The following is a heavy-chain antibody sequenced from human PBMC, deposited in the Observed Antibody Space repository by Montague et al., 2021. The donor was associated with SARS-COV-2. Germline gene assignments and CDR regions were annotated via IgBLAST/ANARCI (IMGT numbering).Heavy chain of an antibody. J-gene: IGHJ4*02. CDR3: VRGWGSWFH. V-gene: IGHV4-34*01. CDR1: TTSFSGYY. Sequence: SETLSLTCAVHTTSFSGYYRGWIRHSPGKGLEWTGEIDHSGKTNYNPTLTGQVTISADTSKSQFSLKLNSVTAADAAVYYCVRGWGSWFHWGQGTLVTVSS. CDR2: IDHSGKT. D-gene: IGHD3-16*01.